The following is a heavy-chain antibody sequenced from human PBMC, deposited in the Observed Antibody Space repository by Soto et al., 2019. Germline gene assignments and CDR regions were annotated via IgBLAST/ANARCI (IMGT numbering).Heavy chain of an antibody. Sequence: SVKVSFKASGGTFSSYAISLVRQSPGQGLEWMGGIIPIFGTANYAQKFQGRVTITADESTSTAYMELSSLRSEDTAVYYCAIYVVDTAMVANWFDPWGQGTLVTVSS. J-gene: IGHJ5*02. CDR1: GGTFSSYA. CDR3: AIYVVDTAMVANWFDP. CDR2: IIPIFGTA. D-gene: IGHD5-18*01. V-gene: IGHV1-69*01.